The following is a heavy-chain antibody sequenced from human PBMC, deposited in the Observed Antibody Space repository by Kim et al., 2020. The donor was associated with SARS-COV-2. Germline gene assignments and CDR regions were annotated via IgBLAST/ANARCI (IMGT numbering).Heavy chain of an antibody. CDR2: ISGSGGST. CDR3: AKDISEGDWSIYYYYYGMDV. CDR1: GFTFSSYA. D-gene: IGHD3-9*01. V-gene: IGHV3-23*01. Sequence: GGSLRLSCAASGFTFSSYAMSWVRQAPGKGLEWVSAISGSGGSTYYADSVKGRFTISRDNSKNTLYLQMNSLRAEDTAVYYCAKDISEGDWSIYYYYYGMDVWGQGTTVTVSS. J-gene: IGHJ6*02.